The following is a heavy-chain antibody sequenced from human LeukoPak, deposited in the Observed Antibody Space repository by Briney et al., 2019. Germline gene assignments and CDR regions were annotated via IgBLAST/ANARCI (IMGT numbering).Heavy chain of an antibody. J-gene: IGHJ5*02. CDR2: IYYSGST. D-gene: IGHD2-2*02. Sequence: SETLSLTCTVSGGSISSYYWSWIRQPPGKGLEWIGYIYYSGSTNYNPSLKSRVTISVDTSKNQFSLKLSSVPAADTAVYYCARGDCSSTSCYIGDWFDPWGQGTLVTVSS. V-gene: IGHV4-59*01. CDR3: ARGDCSSTSCYIGDWFDP. CDR1: GGSISSYY.